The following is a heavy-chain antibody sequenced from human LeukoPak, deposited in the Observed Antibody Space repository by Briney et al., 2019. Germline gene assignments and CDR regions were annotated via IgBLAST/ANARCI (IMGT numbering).Heavy chain of an antibody. Sequence: PSETLSLTCTVSGGSITSYYWTWIRQPPGKGLEWIGYIYYTGSNKSNLSLKSRVTISLDLSKNQFSLNPSSVTAADTAMYYCASSYFYDSTRYFDYWGLGTLVTVSS. D-gene: IGHD3-22*01. V-gene: IGHV4-59*08. CDR2: IYYTGSN. CDR1: GGSITSYY. J-gene: IGHJ4*02. CDR3: ASSYFYDSTRYFDY.